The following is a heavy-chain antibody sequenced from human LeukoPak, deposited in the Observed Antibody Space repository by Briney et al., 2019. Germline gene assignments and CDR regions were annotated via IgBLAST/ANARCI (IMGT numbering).Heavy chain of an antibody. CDR2: INHSGST. CDR3: ARHVQIIVVVPAAIIRKYNWFDP. V-gene: IGHV4-34*01. J-gene: IGHJ5*02. Sequence: SETLSLTCAVYGGSFSGYYWSWIRQPPGKGLEWIGEINHSGSTNYNPSLKSRVTISVDTSKNQFSLKLSSVTAADTAVYYCARHVQIIVVVPAAIIRKYNWFDPWGQGTLVTVSS. CDR1: GGSFSGYY. D-gene: IGHD2-2*01.